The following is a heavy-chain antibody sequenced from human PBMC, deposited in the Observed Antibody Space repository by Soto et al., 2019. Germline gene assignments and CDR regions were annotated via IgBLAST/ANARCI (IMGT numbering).Heavy chain of an antibody. J-gene: IGHJ3*02. V-gene: IGHV3-30*18. CDR2: ISYDGSNK. CDR1: GFTFSSYG. Sequence: GGSLRLSCAASGFTFSSYGMHWVRQAPGKGLEWVAVISYDGSNKYYADSVKGRFTISRDNSKNTLYLQMNSLRAEDTAVYYCAKVCVYYDSSGYYYDAFDIWGQGTMVTVSS. CDR3: AKVCVYYDSSGYYYDAFDI. D-gene: IGHD3-22*01.